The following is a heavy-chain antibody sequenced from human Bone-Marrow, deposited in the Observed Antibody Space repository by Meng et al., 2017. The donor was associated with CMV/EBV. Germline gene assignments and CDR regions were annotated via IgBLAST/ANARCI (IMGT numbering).Heavy chain of an antibody. V-gene: IGHV4-4*02. J-gene: IGHJ5*02. D-gene: IGHD6-13*01. CDR1: GGSISSSNW. CDR3: AREIAAGANWFDP. CDR2: IYHSGST. Sequence: SETLSLTCTVSGGSISSSNWWSWVRQPPGKGLEWIGEIYHSGSTNYNPALKSRVTISVDTSKNQFSLKLSSVTAADTAVYYCAREIAAGANWFDPWGKGTLVTVSS.